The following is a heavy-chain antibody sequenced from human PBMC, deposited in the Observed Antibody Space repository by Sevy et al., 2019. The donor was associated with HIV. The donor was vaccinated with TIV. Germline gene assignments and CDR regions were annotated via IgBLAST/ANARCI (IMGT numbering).Heavy chain of an antibody. CDR2: IVVGSGNT. CDR1: GFTFTSSA. CDR3: AAPSGSYHDAFDI. V-gene: IGHV1-58*01. Sequence: ASVKVSCKASGFTFTSSAVQWVRQARGQRLEWIGWIVVGSGNTNYAQKFQERVTITRDMSTSTAYLELSSLRSEDTAVYYCAAPSGSYHDAFDIWGQGTMVTVSS. D-gene: IGHD1-26*01. J-gene: IGHJ3*02.